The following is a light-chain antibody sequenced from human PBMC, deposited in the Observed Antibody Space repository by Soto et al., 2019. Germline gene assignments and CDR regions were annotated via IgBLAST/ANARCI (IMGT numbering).Light chain of an antibody. CDR3: QQYNNYWT. Sequence: DIQMTQSPSTLSASVGDRVSITCRASQSLSSRLAWYQQKPGKAPKLLIYKASTLESGVPSRFSGSGSGTEFTLTISSLQPDDFATYYCQQYNNYWTFGQGTKVEIK. J-gene: IGKJ1*01. CDR2: KAS. CDR1: QSLSSR. V-gene: IGKV1-5*03.